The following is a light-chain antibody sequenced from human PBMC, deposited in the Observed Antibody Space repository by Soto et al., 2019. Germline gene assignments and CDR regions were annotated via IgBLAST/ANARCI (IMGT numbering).Light chain of an antibody. J-gene: IGKJ2*01. V-gene: IGKV1-39*01. CDR1: QSISSY. CDR3: PQSYSTPYT. CDR2: AAS. Sequence: DIQMTQSPSSLSASVGDRVTITCRASQSISSYLNWYQQKPGKAPKLLIYAASSLQSGVPSRFSSSGSATDFTLTISSLQPEDFATYYCPQSYSTPYTFGQGTKLEIK.